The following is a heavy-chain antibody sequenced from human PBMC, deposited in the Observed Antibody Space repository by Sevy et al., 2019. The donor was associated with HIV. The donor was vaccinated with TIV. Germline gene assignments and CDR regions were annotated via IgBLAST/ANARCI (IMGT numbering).Heavy chain of an antibody. CDR1: EFTFSSYW. V-gene: IGHV3-7*01. D-gene: IGHD3-16*01. Sequence: GGCLRLSCAASEFTFSSYWMTWVRQGPGKGLEWVANINQDGSEENYADSVKGRFTIFRDNAKKSLFLQMNSLRAEDTAVYHCARTGSYADTYFYYYAMDVWGRGTTVTVSS. J-gene: IGHJ6*02. CDR3: ARTGSYADTYFYYYAMDV. CDR2: INQDGSEE.